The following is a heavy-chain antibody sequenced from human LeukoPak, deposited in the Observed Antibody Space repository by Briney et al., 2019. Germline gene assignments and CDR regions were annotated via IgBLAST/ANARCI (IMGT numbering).Heavy chain of an antibody. CDR2: IYYSGST. D-gene: IGHD6-13*01. CDR1: GGSISSSSYY. J-gene: IGHJ5*02. Sequence: SETLSLTCTVSGGSISSSSYYWGWIRQPPGKGLEWIGSIYYSGSTYYNPSLKSRVTISVDTSKNQFSLKLSSVTAADTAVYYCARGLGYSSIRGVNWFDPWGQGTLVTVSS. V-gene: IGHV4-39*07. CDR3: ARGLGYSSIRGVNWFDP.